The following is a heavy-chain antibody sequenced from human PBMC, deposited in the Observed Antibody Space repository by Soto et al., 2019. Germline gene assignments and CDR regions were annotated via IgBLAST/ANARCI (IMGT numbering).Heavy chain of an antibody. CDR2: IYWDDDK. CDR1: GFSLSTSEVG. Sequence: QITLKESSPTLVKPTQTLTLTCTFSGFSLSTSEVGVGWILQPPGKAVKWLALIYWDDDKRYSPSLKSRLTITKDTSKNQVVLTMTNMDPVDTATYYCAHRPSYCSGGSCYSGFDYWGQGTLVTVSS. D-gene: IGHD2-15*01. CDR3: AHRPSYCSGGSCYSGFDY. V-gene: IGHV2-5*02. J-gene: IGHJ4*02.